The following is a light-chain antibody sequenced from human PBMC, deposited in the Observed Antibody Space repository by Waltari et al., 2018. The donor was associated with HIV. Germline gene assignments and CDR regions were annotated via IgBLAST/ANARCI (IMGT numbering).Light chain of an antibody. Sequence: QSALTQPASVSGSPGQSITISCSGTGSDIGTYDYVSWYQQYPGKAPQLMIYDVRHRPSGVSNRFFCSKSGNTASLTSSGLQAEDEADYYCSSFTSSSPLYVFGTGTKVTVL. V-gene: IGLV2-14*01. J-gene: IGLJ1*01. CDR1: GSDIGTYDY. CDR3: SSFTSSSPLYV. CDR2: DVR.